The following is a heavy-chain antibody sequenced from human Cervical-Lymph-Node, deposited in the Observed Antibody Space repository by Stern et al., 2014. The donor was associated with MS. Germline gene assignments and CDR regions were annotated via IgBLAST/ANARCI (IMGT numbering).Heavy chain of an antibody. CDR2: IYPCYSDT. Sequence: MQLVQSGAEMKKPGESLKISCKGSGYSFSSYWIGWVRQIPGKGLECMGIIYPCYSDTRYSPSFQGQVTISADKSIRTAYLQWSSLKASDTAMYYCARFTTGSYYYFDLWGRGTLVTVSS. CDR1: GYSFSSYW. D-gene: IGHD3-22*01. J-gene: IGHJ2*01. V-gene: IGHV5-51*01. CDR3: ARFTTGSYYYFDL.